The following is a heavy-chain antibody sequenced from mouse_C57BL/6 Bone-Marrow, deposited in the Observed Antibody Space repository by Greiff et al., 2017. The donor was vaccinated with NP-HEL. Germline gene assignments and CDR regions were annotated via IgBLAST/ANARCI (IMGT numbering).Heavy chain of an antibody. J-gene: IGHJ1*03. CDR3: ARAPYYSGSSYYWYFDV. V-gene: IGHV5-16*01. CDR2: INYDGSST. D-gene: IGHD1-1*01. Sequence: EVHLVESEGGLVQPGSSMKLSCTASGFTFSDYYMAWVRQVPEKGLEWVANINYDGSSTYYLDSLKSRFIISRDNAKNILYLQMSSLKSEDTATYYCARAPYYSGSSYYWYFDVWGTGTTVTVSS. CDR1: GFTFSDYY.